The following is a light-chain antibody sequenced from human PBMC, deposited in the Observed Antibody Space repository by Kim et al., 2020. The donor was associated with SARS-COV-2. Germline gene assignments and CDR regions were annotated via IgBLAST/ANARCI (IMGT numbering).Light chain of an antibody. CDR3: QQRSNWPLT. Sequence: LSTGGRATPPCQGSQSIGSQLGWYQQKPGQAPRLLIFDTSNRAAGIPARFSGSGSETDFTLTISSLEPVDFAVYYCQQRSNWPLTFGGGTKVDIK. J-gene: IGKJ4*01. CDR2: DTS. V-gene: IGKV3-11*01. CDR1: QSIGSQ.